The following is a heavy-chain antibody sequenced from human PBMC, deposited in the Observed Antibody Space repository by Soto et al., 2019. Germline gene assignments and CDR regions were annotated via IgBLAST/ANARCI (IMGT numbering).Heavy chain of an antibody. CDR2: SHQGGNT. Sequence: QVQLQESGPGLVKPSGTLSLTCAVSGVSISSHDWWTWVRQPPGKGLEWGGESHQGGNTNYNSSLESRVTISVDKSKNQFSLKLTSVTVADTAVYSCATRDSSRFXWGXGXXVTVSS. CDR3: ATRDSSRFX. CDR1: GVSISSHDW. J-gene: IGHJ4*01. D-gene: IGHD6-13*01. V-gene: IGHV4-4*02.